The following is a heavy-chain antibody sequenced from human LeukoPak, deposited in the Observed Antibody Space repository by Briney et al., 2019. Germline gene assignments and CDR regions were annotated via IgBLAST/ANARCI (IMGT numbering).Heavy chain of an antibody. V-gene: IGHV6-1*01. Sequence: SQTLSLTCAISGDSVSSNSAAWHWIRQSPSRGLEWLGRTFYRSKWYNDYAISVKSRITFNPDTSKNQFSLKLSSVTAADTAVYYCARHSAYYDILTGYYPYRWFDPWGQGTLVTVSS. D-gene: IGHD3-9*01. CDR3: ARHSAYYDILTGYYPYRWFDP. CDR1: GDSVSSNSAA. J-gene: IGHJ5*02. CDR2: TFYRSKWYN.